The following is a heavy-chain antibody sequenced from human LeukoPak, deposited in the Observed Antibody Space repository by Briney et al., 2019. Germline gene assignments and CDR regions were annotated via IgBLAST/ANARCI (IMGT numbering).Heavy chain of an antibody. Sequence: GGSLRVSCAASGFTVSSNYMSWVRQAPGKGLEWVSVIYSGGSTYYADSVKGRFTISRDNSKNTLYLQMNSLRAEDTAVYYCARVDTMVRGVIDYYFDYWGQGTLVTVSS. D-gene: IGHD3-10*01. CDR3: ARVDTMVRGVIDYYFDY. J-gene: IGHJ4*02. V-gene: IGHV3-53*01. CDR2: IYSGGST. CDR1: GFTVSSNY.